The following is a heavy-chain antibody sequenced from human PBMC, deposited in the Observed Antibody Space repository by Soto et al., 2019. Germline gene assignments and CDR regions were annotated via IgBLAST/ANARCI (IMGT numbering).Heavy chain of an antibody. D-gene: IGHD6-13*01. V-gene: IGHV5-51*01. CDR1: GYSFTTYW. CDR3: ARQAAAGKYYYSMDL. CDR2: IYPGDSDT. J-gene: IGHJ6*02. Sequence: PGESLKISCKGSGYSFTTYWIGWVRQMPGKGLEGMVIIYPGDSDTRYSPSFQGQVTISADKSINTTYLQWSSLKASDTAIYYCARQAAAGKYYYSMDLWGQGTSVTVSS.